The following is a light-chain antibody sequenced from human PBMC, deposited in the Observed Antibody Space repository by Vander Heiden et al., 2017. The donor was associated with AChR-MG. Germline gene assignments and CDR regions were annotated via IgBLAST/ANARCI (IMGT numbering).Light chain of an antibody. CDR2: GAS. J-gene: IGKJ4*01. Sequence: EVVLTQSQGTLSLSPGERATLSCKASQRVNDNHVAWYQQKLGQTPRRLIHGASSRSTGIPDRFSGSGSGTDFTLTISRLEPEDFAVYYCQQYGDSPLTFGGGTRVEI. CDR1: QRVNDNH. CDR3: QQYGDSPLT. V-gene: IGKV3-20*01.